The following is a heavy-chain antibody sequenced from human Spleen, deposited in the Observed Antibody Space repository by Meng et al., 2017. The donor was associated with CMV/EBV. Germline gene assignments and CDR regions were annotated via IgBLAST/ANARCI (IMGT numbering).Heavy chain of an antibody. J-gene: IGHJ6*02. CDR2: IYYSGST. V-gene: IGHV4-59*01. CDR3: ARDSSVDYYYFGMDV. Sequence: SETLSLTCTVSGGSITNYSWSWIRQPPGKGLEWIGYIYYSGSTKYNPSLKSRVTISADTSKSQFSLKLSSVTAADTAVYYCARDSSVDYYYFGMDVWGQGTSVTVSS. CDR1: GGSITNYS. D-gene: IGHD3-10*01.